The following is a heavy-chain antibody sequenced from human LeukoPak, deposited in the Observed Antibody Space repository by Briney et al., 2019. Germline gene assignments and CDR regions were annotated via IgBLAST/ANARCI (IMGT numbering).Heavy chain of an antibody. V-gene: IGHV4-31*03. D-gene: IGHD1-26*01. CDR3: AREVNRPTDADAFDI. J-gene: IGHJ3*02. CDR2: IHHSGRA. CDR1: GGSIISDNHF. Sequence: PSETLSLTCTVSGGSIISDNHFWSWLRQHPGKDLEWLGYIHHSGRAFYSPSLESRLTISLDTSKNQFSLKLNSVMGADTAVYYCAREVNRPTDADAFDIWGQGTMVTVSS.